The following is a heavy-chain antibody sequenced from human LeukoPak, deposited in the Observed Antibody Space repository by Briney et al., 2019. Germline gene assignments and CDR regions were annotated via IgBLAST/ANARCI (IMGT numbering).Heavy chain of an antibody. CDR3: VRGGIVVPALDY. J-gene: IGHJ4*02. V-gene: IGHV4-34*01. CDR1: GGSFSGYY. CDR2: INHSGST. Sequence: PSETLSLTCAVYGGSFSGYYWSWIRQPPGKGLEWIGEINHSGSTNYNPSLKSRVTISVDTSKNQFSLKLSSVTAADTAVYYCVRGGIVVPALDYWGQGTLVTVSS. D-gene: IGHD2-2*01.